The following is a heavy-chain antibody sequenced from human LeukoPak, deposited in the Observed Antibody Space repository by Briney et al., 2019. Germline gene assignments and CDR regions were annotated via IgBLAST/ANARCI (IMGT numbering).Heavy chain of an antibody. V-gene: IGHV1-46*01. CDR3: AREDSSSCDY. J-gene: IGHJ4*02. D-gene: IGHD6-13*01. CDR2: INNNGSST. CDR1: GYTFTSYY. Sequence: GSVKVSCTASGYTFTSYYMHWVRQAPGQGLEWMGIINNNGSSTSYAQKFQGRVTMNRDTSTSTGYMEVSSLRAEDTAVYYCAREDSSSCDYWGQGNLITVSS.